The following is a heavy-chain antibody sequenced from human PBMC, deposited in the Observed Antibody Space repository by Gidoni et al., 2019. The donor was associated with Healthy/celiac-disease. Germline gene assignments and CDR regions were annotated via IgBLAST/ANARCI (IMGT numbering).Heavy chain of an antibody. CDR3: AGALDYYYYYMDV. J-gene: IGHJ6*03. CDR1: GGSFSGYY. Sequence: QVQLQQWGAGLLKPSETLSLTSAVYGGSFSGYYWSWIRQPPGKGLEWIGEINHSGSTNYNPSLKSLVTISVDTSKSQFSLKLSSVTAADTAVYYCAGALDYYYYYMDVWGKGTTVTVSS. CDR2: INHSGST. V-gene: IGHV4-34*01.